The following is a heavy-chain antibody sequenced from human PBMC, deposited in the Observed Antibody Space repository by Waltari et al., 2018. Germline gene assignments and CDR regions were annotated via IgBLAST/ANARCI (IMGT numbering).Heavy chain of an antibody. V-gene: IGHV3-23*01. D-gene: IGHD2-15*01. CDR3: AKVGCSDGSCYGYIDY. Sequence: EVQLLESGGGLVQPGGSLRLSCAASGFTFSSYAMSWVRQAPGKGLEWVSAISGSGGSTYYADSVKGRFTISRDNSKNTLYLQMNSLRAEDTAVYYCAKVGCSDGSCYGYIDYWGQGTLVTVSS. CDR1: GFTFSSYA. CDR2: ISGSGGST. J-gene: IGHJ4*02.